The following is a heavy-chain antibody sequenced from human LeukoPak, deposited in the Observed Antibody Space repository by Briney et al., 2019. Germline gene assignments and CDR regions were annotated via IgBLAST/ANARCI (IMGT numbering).Heavy chain of an antibody. V-gene: IGHV3-7*01. CDR3: ARERQNKNFWSGGDY. CDR1: GFTFSTYW. CDR2: IKQDGSEK. Sequence: GALRLSCGASGFTFSTYWMSWVRQAPGKGLEWVANIKQDGSEKYYVDSVKGRFTISRDNAKNSLYLQMNSLRAEDTAVYYCARERQNKNFWSGGDYWGQGTLVTVSS. J-gene: IGHJ4*02. D-gene: IGHD3-3*01.